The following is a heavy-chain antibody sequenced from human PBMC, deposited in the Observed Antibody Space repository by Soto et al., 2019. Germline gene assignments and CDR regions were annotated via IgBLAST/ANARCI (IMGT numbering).Heavy chain of an antibody. CDR1: GDSISSSSW. J-gene: IGHJ4*02. Sequence: QVQLQESGPGLVKPPGTLSLTCAVSGDSISSSSWWIWVRLPPGKGLEWIGEIYHSGTTNCNPSLRSRVTMSVDKSKNQFSLQLNSVTAADTAVYFCARRGDGSGTLDYWGQGTLVTVSS. CDR2: IYHSGTT. CDR3: ARRGDGSGTLDY. V-gene: IGHV4-4*01. D-gene: IGHD3-10*01.